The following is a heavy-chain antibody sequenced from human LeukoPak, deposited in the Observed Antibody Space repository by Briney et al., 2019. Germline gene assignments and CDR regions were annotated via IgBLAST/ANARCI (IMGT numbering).Heavy chain of an antibody. CDR1: GFTFTNYA. CDR2: ISYDENNE. CDR3: ARGRGTQLWLLVDY. D-gene: IGHD5-18*01. V-gene: IGHV3-30-3*01. J-gene: IGHJ4*02. Sequence: GRSLRLSCAASGFTFTNYAMYWVRQAPGKGLEWVAVISYDENNEYYADSVEGRFTISRDNSKNTLYLQMNSLRAEDTAVYYCARGRGTQLWLLVDYWGQGTLVTVSS.